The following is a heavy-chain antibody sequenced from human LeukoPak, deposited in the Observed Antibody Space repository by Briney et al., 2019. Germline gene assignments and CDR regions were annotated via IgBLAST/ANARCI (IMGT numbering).Heavy chain of an antibody. CDR2: IWYDGSNK. D-gene: IGHD5-18*01. CDR3: ARDSAAMVTHYYYYGMDV. V-gene: IGHV3-33*01. Sequence: PGGSLRLSCAASGFTFSSYGMHWVRQAPGKGLEWVAVIWYDGSNKYYADFVKGRFTISRDNSKNTLYLQMNSLRAEDTAVYYCARDSAAMVTHYYYYGMDVWGQGTTVTVSS. CDR1: GFTFSSYG. J-gene: IGHJ6*02.